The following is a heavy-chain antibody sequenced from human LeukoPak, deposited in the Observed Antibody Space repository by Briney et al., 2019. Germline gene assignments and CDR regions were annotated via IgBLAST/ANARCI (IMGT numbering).Heavy chain of an antibody. D-gene: IGHD3-10*01. CDR3: TRDIRTYYYGSGSY. J-gene: IGHJ4*02. CDR1: GGSFSGYY. Sequence: LSLTCAVYGGSFSGYYWSWVRQAPGKGLEWVGFIRSKAYGGTTEYAASVKGRFTISRDDSKSIAYLQMNSLKTEDTAAYYCTRDIRTYYYGSGSYWGQGTLVTVSS. CDR2: IRSKAYGGTT. V-gene: IGHV3-49*04.